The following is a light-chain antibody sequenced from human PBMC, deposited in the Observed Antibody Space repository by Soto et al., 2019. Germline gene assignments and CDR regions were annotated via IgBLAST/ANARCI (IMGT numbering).Light chain of an antibody. V-gene: IGKV2-30*01. J-gene: IGKJ2*01. Sequence: DVVLTQSPLSLPVTLGQPASISCRSSQSLVYSDGNTYLSWFQQRPGQSPRRLIYEVSNRDSGVPDRFSGSGSGTDFTLRISRVEAEDVTIYYCKQGSHWPYTFGQGTKLEIK. CDR2: EVS. CDR1: QSLVYSDGNTY. CDR3: KQGSHWPYT.